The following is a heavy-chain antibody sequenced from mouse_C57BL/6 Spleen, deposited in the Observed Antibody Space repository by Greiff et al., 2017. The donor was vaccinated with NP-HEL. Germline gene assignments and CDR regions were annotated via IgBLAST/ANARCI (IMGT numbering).Heavy chain of an antibody. V-gene: IGHV1-64*01. J-gene: IGHJ3*01. D-gene: IGHD1-1*01. CDR3: ARKSSYGFAY. Sequence: QVQLQQPGAELVKPGASVKLSCKASGYTFTSYWMHWVKQRPGQGLEWIGMIHPNSGSTNYNEKFKSKATLTVDKSSSSAYMQLSSLTSEDSAVYYCARKSSYGFAYWGQGTLVTVSA. CDR2: IHPNSGST. CDR1: GYTFTSYW.